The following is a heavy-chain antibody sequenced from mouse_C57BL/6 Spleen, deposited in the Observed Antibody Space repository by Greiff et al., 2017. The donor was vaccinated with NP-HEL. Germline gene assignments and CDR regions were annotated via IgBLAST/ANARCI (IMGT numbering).Heavy chain of an antibody. J-gene: IGHJ2*01. CDR2: IDPSDSYT. D-gene: IGHD1-1*01. CDR3: ARRGGSSYPDC. V-gene: IGHV1-59*01. CDR1: GYTFTSYW. Sequence: QVQLQQPGAELVRPGTSVKLSCKASGYTFTSYWMHWVKQRPGQGLEWIGVIDPSDSYTNYNQKFKGKATLTVDTSSSTAYMQLSSLTSEDSAVYYCARRGGSSYPDCWGQGTTLTVSS.